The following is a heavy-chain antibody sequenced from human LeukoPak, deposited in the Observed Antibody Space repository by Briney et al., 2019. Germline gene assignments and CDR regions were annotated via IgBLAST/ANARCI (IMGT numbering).Heavy chain of an antibody. Sequence: PGGSLRLSCAASGFTFSYYYMSCIRQAPGKGLEWVSYISSSGSTIYYADSVKGRFTISRDNAKNSLYLQMNSLRAEDTAVYYCATLLGPGYHWNYDFDYWGQGTLVTVSS. CDR1: GFTFSYYY. CDR3: ATLLGPGYHWNYDFDY. CDR2: ISSSGSTI. J-gene: IGHJ4*02. V-gene: IGHV3-11*01. D-gene: IGHD1-7*01.